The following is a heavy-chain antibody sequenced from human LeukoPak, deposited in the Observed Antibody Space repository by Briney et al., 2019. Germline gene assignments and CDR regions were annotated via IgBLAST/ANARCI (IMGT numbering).Heavy chain of an antibody. V-gene: IGHV4-59*08. CDR3: ARLVGLDSSVDY. CDR1: GGSISSYY. J-gene: IGHJ4*02. Sequence: SETLSLTCTVSGGSISSYYWSWIRQPPGKGLEWIGYIYYSGSTNYNPSLKSRVTISVDTSKNQVSLKLSSVTAADTAVYYCARLVGLDSSVDYWGQGTLVTVSS. D-gene: IGHD3-22*01. CDR2: IYYSGST.